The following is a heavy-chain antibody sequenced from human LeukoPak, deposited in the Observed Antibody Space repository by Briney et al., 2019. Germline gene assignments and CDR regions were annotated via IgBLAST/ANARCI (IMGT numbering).Heavy chain of an antibody. V-gene: IGHV3-23*01. Sequence: PGGSLRLSCAASGFTFSSYAMSWVRQAPGKGLEWVSAISGSGGSTYYADSVKGRFTISRDNSKNTLYLQMNSLRAEDTAVYYCAKGTTTYYYGSGSYYNGAFDIWGQGTMVTVSS. D-gene: IGHD3-10*01. CDR1: GFTFSSYA. CDR2: ISGSGGST. CDR3: AKGTTTYYYGSGSYYNGAFDI. J-gene: IGHJ3*02.